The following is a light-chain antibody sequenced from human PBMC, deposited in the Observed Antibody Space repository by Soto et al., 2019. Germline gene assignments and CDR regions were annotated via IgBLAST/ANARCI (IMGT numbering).Light chain of an antibody. CDR1: SSDIGDYNY. CDR2: EVT. CDR3: SSYAASSHLL. Sequence: QSALTQPPSASGSPGQSVTISCSGTSSDIGDYNYVSWYQQYSGKAPKLIIFEVTKRPSGVPDRFSGSKSGNTASLTVSGLQTEDEAYYYFSSYAASSHLLFGGGTKLTVL. V-gene: IGLV2-8*01. J-gene: IGLJ2*01.